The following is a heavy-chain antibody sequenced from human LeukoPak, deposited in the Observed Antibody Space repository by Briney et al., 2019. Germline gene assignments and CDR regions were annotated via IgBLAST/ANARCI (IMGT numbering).Heavy chain of an antibody. D-gene: IGHD6-13*01. CDR3: ARLIAAAGTDWFDP. Sequence: SETLSLTCTVSGVSISSSNSYWGWIRQPPGKGLEWIGSIYYSGNTYYNASLKSQVSISIDTSKNQFSLKLSSVTAADTAVYYCARLIAAAGTDWFDPWGQGTLVTVSS. J-gene: IGHJ5*02. V-gene: IGHV4-39*07. CDR1: GVSISSSNSY. CDR2: IYYSGNT.